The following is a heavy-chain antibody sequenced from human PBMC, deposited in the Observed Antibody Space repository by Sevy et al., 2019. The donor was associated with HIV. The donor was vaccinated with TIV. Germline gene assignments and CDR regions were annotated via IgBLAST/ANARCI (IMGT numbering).Heavy chain of an antibody. J-gene: IGHJ4*02. CDR1: GFTFTTYA. CDR3: AISAWVSSGWYPIGYYFDY. CDR2: LSYGGNNR. V-gene: IGHV3-30*04. Sequence: GGSLRLSCAASGFTFTTYAMHWVRQAPGKGLDWVAVLSYGGNNRNYAESVKGRFTISRDNARNTLYLQMDSLRSDDTAVYYCAISAWVSSGWYPIGYYFDYWGQGTLVTVSS. D-gene: IGHD6-19*01.